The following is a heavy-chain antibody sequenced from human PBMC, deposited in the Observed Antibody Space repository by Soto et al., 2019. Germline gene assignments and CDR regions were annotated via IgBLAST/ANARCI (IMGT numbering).Heavy chain of an antibody. V-gene: IGHV1-18*01. CDR2: ISAYNGNT. CDR1: GYTFTSYG. J-gene: IGHJ5*02. CDR3: ARDPLIVVVPAAIPVSGWFDP. D-gene: IGHD2-2*02. Sequence: ASVKVSCKASGYTFTSYGISWVRQAPGQGLEWMGWISAYNGNTNYAQKLQGRVTMTTDTSTSTAYMELRSLRSDDTAVYYCARDPLIVVVPAAIPVSGWFDPWGQGLLVTSPQ.